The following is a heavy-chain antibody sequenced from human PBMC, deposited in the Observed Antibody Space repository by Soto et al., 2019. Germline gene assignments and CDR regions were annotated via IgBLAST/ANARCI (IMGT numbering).Heavy chain of an antibody. J-gene: IGHJ6*02. CDR1: GGSISSGGYS. D-gene: IGHD2-2*01. Sequence: TSETLSLTCAVSGGSISSGGYSWSWIRQPPGKGLEWIGYIYHSGSTYYNPSLKSRVTISVDRSKNQFSLKLSSVTAADTAVYYCARERYCSSTSCYHPLTDVWGQGTTVTVSS. CDR3: ARERYCSSTSCYHPLTDV. V-gene: IGHV4-30-2*01. CDR2: IYHSGST.